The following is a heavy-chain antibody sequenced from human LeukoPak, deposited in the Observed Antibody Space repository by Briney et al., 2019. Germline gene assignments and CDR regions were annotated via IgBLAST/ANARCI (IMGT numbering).Heavy chain of an antibody. CDR2: MNPNSGNT. CDR3: ATLRPAGGPLNYYYYYMDV. D-gene: IGHD4-23*01. V-gene: IGHV1-8*01. CDR1: GYTFTSYD. Sequence: GASVKVSCKASGYTFTSYDINWVRQATGQGLEWMGWMNPNSGNTGYAQKFQGRVTMTRNTSISTAYMELSSLRSEDTAVYYCATLRPAGGPLNYYYYYMDVWGKGTTVTVSS. J-gene: IGHJ6*03.